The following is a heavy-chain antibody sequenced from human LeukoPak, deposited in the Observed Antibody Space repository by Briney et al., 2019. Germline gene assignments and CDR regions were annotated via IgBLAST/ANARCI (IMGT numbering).Heavy chain of an antibody. CDR2: IIPIFGTA. Sequence: VASVKVSCKASGGTFSSYAISWVRQAPGQGLEWMGGIIPIFGTANYAQKFQGRVTITTDESTSTAYMELSSLRSEDTAVYYCARALLFGSRGWDYWGQGTLVTVSS. D-gene: IGHD3-22*01. J-gene: IGHJ4*02. CDR3: ARALLFGSRGWDY. V-gene: IGHV1-69*05. CDR1: GGTFSSYA.